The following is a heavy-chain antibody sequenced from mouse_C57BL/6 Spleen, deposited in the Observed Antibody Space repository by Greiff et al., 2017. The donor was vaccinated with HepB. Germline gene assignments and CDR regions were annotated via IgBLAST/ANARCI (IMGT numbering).Heavy chain of an antibody. Sequence: EVKLQQSGAELVRPGASVKLSCTASGFNIKDDYMHWVKQRPEQGLEWIGWIDPENGDTEYASKFQGKATITADTSSNTAYLQLSSLTSEDTAVYYCTRRLPIDYWGQGTTLTVSS. D-gene: IGHD5-5*01. CDR3: TRRLPIDY. CDR1: GFNIKDDY. CDR2: IDPENGDT. V-gene: IGHV14-4*01. J-gene: IGHJ2*01.